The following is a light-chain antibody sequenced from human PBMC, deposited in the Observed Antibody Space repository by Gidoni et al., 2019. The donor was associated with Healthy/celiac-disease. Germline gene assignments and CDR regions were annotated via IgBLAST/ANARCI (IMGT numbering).Light chain of an antibody. V-gene: IGKV1D-8*02. CDR1: QGISSY. CDR3: QQYYSFPRT. CDR2: AAS. J-gene: IGKJ1*01. Sequence: AIWMTQPPSLLSASAGDRVTISCRISQGISSYLVWYQQKPGKAPELLIYAASTLQSGVPSRFSGSGSGTDFTLTISCLQSEDFATYYCQQYYSFPRTFGQGTKVEIK.